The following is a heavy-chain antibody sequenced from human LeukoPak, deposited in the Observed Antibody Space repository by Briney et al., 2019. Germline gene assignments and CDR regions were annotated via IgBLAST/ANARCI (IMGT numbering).Heavy chain of an antibody. CDR1: GYTFTSYD. Sequence: ASVKVSCKASGYTFTSYDINWVRQATGQGLERMGWMNPNSGNTGYAQKFQGRVTMTRNTSISTAYMELSSLRSEDTAVYYCARKYRTSNWFDPWGQGTLVTVSS. J-gene: IGHJ5*02. D-gene: IGHD2-8*01. CDR3: ARKYRTSNWFDP. CDR2: MNPNSGNT. V-gene: IGHV1-8*01.